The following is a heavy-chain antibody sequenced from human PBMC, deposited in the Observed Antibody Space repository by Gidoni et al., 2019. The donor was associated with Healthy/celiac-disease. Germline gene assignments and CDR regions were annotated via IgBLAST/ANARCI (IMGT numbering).Heavy chain of an antibody. J-gene: IGHJ6*02. CDR1: GFTFSSYA. D-gene: IGHD4-4*01. CDR2: ISYDGSNK. CDR3: ARTMTTVNYYGMDV. V-gene: IGHV3-30*04. Sequence: QVQLVESGGGVVQPGRSLRLSCAASGFTFSSYAMHWVRQAPGKGLEWVAVISYDGSNKYYADSVKGRFTISRDNSKNTLYLQMNSLRAEDTAVYYCARTMTTVNYYGMDVWGQGTTVTVSS.